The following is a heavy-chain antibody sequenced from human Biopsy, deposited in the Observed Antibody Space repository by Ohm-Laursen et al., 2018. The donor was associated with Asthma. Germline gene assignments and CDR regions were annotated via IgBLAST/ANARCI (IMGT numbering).Heavy chain of an antibody. Sequence: SLRLSCAASGFRFDDYAMYWVRQAPGKGLEWVAGISWNSGNIGYAVSVKGRFIVSRDNSKNTLSLQMSSLRAEDTALYYCAKDLSKAVGGSNDYYYGMDVWGQGTTVTVAS. J-gene: IGHJ6*02. D-gene: IGHD6-19*01. V-gene: IGHV3-9*01. CDR1: GFRFDDYA. CDR3: AKDLSKAVGGSNDYYYGMDV. CDR2: ISWNSGNI.